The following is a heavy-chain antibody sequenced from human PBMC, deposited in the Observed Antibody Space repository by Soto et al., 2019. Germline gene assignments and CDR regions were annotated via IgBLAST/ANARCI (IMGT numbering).Heavy chain of an antibody. V-gene: IGHV3-23*01. D-gene: IGHD5-18*01. CDR3: ANTRYCYGPFYGMDV. CDR2: ISGSGGST. Sequence: GQLLESGGGLVQPGGSLRLSCAASGLSFSSYALSWVRQAPGKGLEWVSVISGSGGSTYHADSVKGRFAISRDKSKNTLYLQMNSLRADDTAVDDCANTRYCYGPFYGMDVWGQGTTVTVSS. J-gene: IGHJ6*02. CDR1: GLSFSSYA.